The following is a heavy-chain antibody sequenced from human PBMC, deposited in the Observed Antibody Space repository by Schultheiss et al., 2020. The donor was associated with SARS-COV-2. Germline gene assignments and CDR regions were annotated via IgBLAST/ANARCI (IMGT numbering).Heavy chain of an antibody. Sequence: SETLSLTCTVSGGSISSSSYYWGWIRQPPGKGLEWIGFIHDSGSTNYNPSLKGRVTISVDTSKNQFSLMLSSVTAEDTAVYYCARRYSSSSGLGFDSWGQGTLVTVSS. CDR2: IHDSGST. CDR3: ARRYSSSSGLGFDS. D-gene: IGHD6-6*01. CDR1: GGSISSSSYY. V-gene: IGHV4-61*05. J-gene: IGHJ5*01.